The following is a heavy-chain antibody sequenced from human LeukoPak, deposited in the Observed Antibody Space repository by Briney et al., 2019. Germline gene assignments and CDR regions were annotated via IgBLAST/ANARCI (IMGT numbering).Heavy chain of an antibody. CDR3: AKDGYSSSWYGKYFDY. CDR2: IRSDGSNI. V-gene: IGHV3-30*02. D-gene: IGHD6-13*01. CDR1: GFTFNNYG. J-gene: IGHJ4*02. Sequence: GGSLRLSCAASGFTFNNYGMHWVRQAPGKGLEWVAFIRSDGSNIYYADSVEGRFTISRDNSKNTLYLQMNSLRAEDTAVYYCAKDGYSSSWYGKYFDYWGQGTLVTVSS.